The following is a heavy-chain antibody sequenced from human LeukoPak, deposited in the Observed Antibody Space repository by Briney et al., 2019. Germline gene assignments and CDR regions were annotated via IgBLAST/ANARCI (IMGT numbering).Heavy chain of an antibody. D-gene: IGHD4-11*01. CDR2: IIPIFGTA. J-gene: IGHJ5*02. V-gene: IGHV1-69*13. Sequence: SVKVSCKASGGTFSSYAISWVRQAPGQGLEWMGGIIPIFGTANYAQKFQGRVTITADESTSTAYMELSSLRSEDTAVYYCARVLSGVTTKGRWVDPWGQGTLVTVSS. CDR1: GGTFSSYA. CDR3: ARVLSGVTTKGRWVDP.